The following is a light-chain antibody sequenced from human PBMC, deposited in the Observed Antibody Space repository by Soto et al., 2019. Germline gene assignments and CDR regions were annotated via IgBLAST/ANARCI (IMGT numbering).Light chain of an antibody. Sequence: QSALTQPASVSGSPGQSITISCTGTSSDVGGYNYVSWYQQHPDKAPKLMIYEVSNRPSGVSNRFSGSTSGNTASLTISGLQAEDEADYCCSSYTRSSTPYVFGTGTKLTVL. CDR3: SSYTRSSTPYV. V-gene: IGLV2-14*01. CDR1: SSDVGGYNY. CDR2: EVS. J-gene: IGLJ1*01.